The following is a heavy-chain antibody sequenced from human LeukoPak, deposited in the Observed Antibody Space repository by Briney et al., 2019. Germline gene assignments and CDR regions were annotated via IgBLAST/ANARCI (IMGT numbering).Heavy chain of an antibody. J-gene: IGHJ6*03. CDR3: ARQLSASDSTWYYYYYMDV. D-gene: IGHD2-2*01. V-gene: IGHV4-30-4*08. Sequence: PSETLSLTCTVSGGSISSGDYYWSWIRQPPGKGLEWIGYIYYSGSTYYNPSLKSRVTISVDTSKNQFSLKLSSVTAADTAVYYCARQLSASDSTWYYYYYMDVWGKGTTVTVSS. CDR2: IYYSGST. CDR1: GGSISSGDYY.